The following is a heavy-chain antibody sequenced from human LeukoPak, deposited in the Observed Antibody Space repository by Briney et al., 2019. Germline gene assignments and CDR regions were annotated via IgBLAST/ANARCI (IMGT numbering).Heavy chain of an antibody. Sequence: GGSLRLSCAVSGFSFSSSAMSWVRQAPGNGLEWVSAISNNGGYTYYADSVQGRFTISRDNSKSTLYLQMNSLRAEDTAVYYCAKQLGYCSDGSCYFPYWGQGTLVTVSS. CDR2: ISNNGGYT. D-gene: IGHD2-15*01. CDR3: AKQLGYCSDGSCYFPY. CDR1: GFSFSSSA. V-gene: IGHV3-23*01. J-gene: IGHJ4*02.